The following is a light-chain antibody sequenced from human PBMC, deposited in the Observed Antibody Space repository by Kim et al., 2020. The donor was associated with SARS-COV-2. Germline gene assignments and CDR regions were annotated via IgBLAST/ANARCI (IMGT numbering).Light chain of an antibody. V-gene: IGLV3-10*01. J-gene: IGLJ3*02. CDR2: EDK. Sequence: SYELTQPPSVSVSPGLTARITCSGDALPRKYVYWYQQKSAQAPKLLIYEDKKRPSGIPERFSASSSETLATLTITGAQMEDEADYYCYSTDSTDHYWVFGGGTQLTVL. CDR3: YSTDSTDHYWV. CDR1: ALPRKY.